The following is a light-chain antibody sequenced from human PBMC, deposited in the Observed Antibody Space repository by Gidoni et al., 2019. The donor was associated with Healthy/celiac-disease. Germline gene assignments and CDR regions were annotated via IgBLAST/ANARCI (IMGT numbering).Light chain of an antibody. J-gene: IGKJ5*01. CDR1: QGISSA. CDR2: EAS. V-gene: IGKV1-13*02. CDR3: QQNNSYPPT. Sequence: IQLSQYPSSLSAPVVDRVTINCRASQGISSALAWYQQKPGKAPQLLIYEASSLESGAPSRCSGSGSGTDFTLTSSSLQPEDFANYYYQQNNSYPPTFGQGTRLEIK.